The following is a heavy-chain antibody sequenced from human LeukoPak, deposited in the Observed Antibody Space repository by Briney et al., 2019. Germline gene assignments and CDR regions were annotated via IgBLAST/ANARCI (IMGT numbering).Heavy chain of an antibody. CDR3: ARVTEWELGPDY. CDR2: INPNSGGT. Sequence: ASVKVSCKASGYTFTGYYMHWVRQAPGQGLEWMGWINPNSGGTNYAQKFQGRVTMTRDTSINTAYMELSRLRSDDTAVYYCARVTEWELGPDYWGQGTLVTVSS. CDR1: GYTFTGYY. V-gene: IGHV1-2*02. J-gene: IGHJ4*02. D-gene: IGHD1-26*01.